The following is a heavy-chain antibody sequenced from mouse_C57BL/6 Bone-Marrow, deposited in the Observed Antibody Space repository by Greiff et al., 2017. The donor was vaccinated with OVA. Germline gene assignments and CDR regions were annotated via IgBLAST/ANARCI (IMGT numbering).Heavy chain of an antibody. V-gene: IGHV1-69*01. D-gene: IGHD4-1*01. CDR1: GYTFTSYW. J-gene: IGHJ2*01. Sequence: QVQLQQSGAELVMPGASVKLSCKASGYTFTSYWMHWVKQRPGQGLEWIGEIDPSDSYTNYNQKFKGKSTLTVDKSSSTAYMQLSSLTSEDSAVYYCAREGNWDGYFDYWGQGTTLTASS. CDR2: IDPSDSYT. CDR3: AREGNWDGYFDY.